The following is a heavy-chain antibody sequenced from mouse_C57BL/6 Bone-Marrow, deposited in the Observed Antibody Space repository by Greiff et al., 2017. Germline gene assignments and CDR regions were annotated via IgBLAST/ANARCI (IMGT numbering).Heavy chain of an antibody. Sequence: EVQLQQSGAELERPGASVKLSCTASGFNIKDDYMHWVKQRPEQGLEWIGWIDPENGDTEYASKFQGKATITADTSSNTAYLQLSNLTSEDTAVYYCTYCGSSYWYFDFGDTGPTATVTA. D-gene: IGHD1-1*01. CDR3: TYCGSSYWYFDF. V-gene: IGHV14-4*01. CDR2: IDPENGDT. CDR1: GFNIKDDY. J-gene: IGHJ1*03.